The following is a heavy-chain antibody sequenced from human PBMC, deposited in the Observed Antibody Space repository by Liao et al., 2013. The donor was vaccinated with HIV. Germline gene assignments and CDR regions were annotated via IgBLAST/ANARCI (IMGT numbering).Heavy chain of an antibody. Sequence: QVQLQESGPGLMKPSETLSLTCTVSGGSISSYYWSWIRQPAGKGLEWIGRIFPGGSTTYNPSLKSRVTMSVDTSKNQFSLKLSSVTAADTAVYYCARERDVGVTGDFRYFDLWGRGTLVTVSS. V-gene: IGHV4-4*07. J-gene: IGHJ2*01. CDR1: GGSISSYY. CDR3: ARERDVGVTGDFRYFDL. D-gene: IGHD2-21*02. CDR2: IFPGGST.